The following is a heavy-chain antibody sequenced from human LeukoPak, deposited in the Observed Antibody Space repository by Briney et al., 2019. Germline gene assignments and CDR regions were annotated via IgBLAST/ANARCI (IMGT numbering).Heavy chain of an antibody. V-gene: IGHV1-2*02. J-gene: IGHJ5*02. CDR3: ARDAADTAMRVQLYTSFDP. CDR1: GYTFTRYY. D-gene: IGHD5-18*01. Sequence: GASVKVSCKASGYTFTRYYMHWVRQAPGQGLEWMGWINPNSGGTNYAQKFQGRVTMTRDTSISTAYMELSRLRSDDTAVYYCARDAADTAMRVQLYTSFDPWGQGTLVTVSS. CDR2: INPNSGGT.